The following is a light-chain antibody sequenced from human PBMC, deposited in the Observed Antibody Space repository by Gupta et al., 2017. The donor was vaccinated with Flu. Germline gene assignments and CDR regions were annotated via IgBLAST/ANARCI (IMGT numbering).Light chain of an antibody. J-gene: IGKJ4*01. CDR3: QQSYSTPRT. V-gene: IGKV1-39*01. CDR1: KSISSY. Sequence: DIQMTHSPSSLSASVGDRVTITCRASKSISSYLNWYQQKPGKAPKLLIYAASSLQSGVPSRFSGSGSGTDFTLTISSLQPEDFATYYCQQSYSTPRTFGGGTKVEIK. CDR2: AAS.